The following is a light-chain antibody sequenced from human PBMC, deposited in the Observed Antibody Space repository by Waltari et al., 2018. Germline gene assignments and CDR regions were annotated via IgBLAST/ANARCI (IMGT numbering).Light chain of an antibody. J-gene: IGKJ3*01. CDR1: QSVNSTF. CDR3: QYYGRSHPRFT. V-gene: IGKV3-20*01. Sequence: EIVLTQSPGTLSLSPGERATLSCRASQSVNSTFLAWYQQQFGQAPRLLIYGASSRATGIPDRFSASGSGTDFTLTISRLEPEDFAVFFCQYYGRSHPRFTFGPGTKVDIK. CDR2: GAS.